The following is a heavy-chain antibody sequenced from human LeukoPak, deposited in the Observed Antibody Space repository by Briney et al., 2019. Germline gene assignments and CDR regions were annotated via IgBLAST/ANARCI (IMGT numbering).Heavy chain of an antibody. V-gene: IGHV3-53*01. CDR2: IYSGGST. CDR1: GFTVSSNY. D-gene: IGHD3-22*01. J-gene: IGHJ4*02. CDR3: AREAHYYESSGPNEAFDY. Sequence: GGSLRLSCAASGFTVSSNYMSWVRQPPGKGLEWVSVIYSGGSTYYADSVKGRFTISRDNSKNTLYLQMNSLRAEDTAVYYCAREAHYYESSGPNEAFDYWGQGTLVTVSS.